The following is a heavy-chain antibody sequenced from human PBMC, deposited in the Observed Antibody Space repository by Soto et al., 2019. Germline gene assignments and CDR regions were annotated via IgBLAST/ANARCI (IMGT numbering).Heavy chain of an antibody. D-gene: IGHD3-22*01. CDR3: ARRYYYDGSGPYGMDV. J-gene: IGHJ6*02. V-gene: IGHV3-23*01. CDR1: GFTFNSYG. CDR2: ISASGGSR. Sequence: GGFLRLSCAVSGFTFNSYGMSWVRQAPGKWLEWVSAISASGGSRYYADSVKGRFTISRDNSKNTLFLQMNSLSAEDTAVYYCARRYYYDGSGPYGMDVWGQGTTVTVSS.